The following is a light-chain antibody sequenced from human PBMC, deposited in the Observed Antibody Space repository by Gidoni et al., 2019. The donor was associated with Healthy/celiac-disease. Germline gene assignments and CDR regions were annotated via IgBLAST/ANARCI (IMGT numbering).Light chain of an antibody. CDR1: QSVSSSS. V-gene: IGKV3-20*01. CDR3: QQYGSSPWA. Sequence: EIVLTQSPGTLSLSPGERATLSCRASQSVSSSSLAWYQQKPGQAPRLLIYGASSRAPGLQDRFSGSGSGTDFTLTISRLEPEDFAVYYCQQYGSSPWAFGQXTKVEIK. J-gene: IGKJ1*01. CDR2: GAS.